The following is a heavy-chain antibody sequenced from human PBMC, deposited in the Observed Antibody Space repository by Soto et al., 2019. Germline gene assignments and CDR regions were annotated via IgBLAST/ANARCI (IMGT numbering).Heavy chain of an antibody. CDR2: IYYSGST. Sequence: TLSLTCTVSGGSISSGGYYWSWIRQHPGKGLEWIGYIYYSGSTYYNPSLKSRVTISVDTSKNQFSLKLSSVTAADTAVYYCARAVRLGELSLFDYWGQGTLVTVSS. V-gene: IGHV4-31*03. CDR3: ARAVRLGELSLFDY. D-gene: IGHD3-16*02. CDR1: GGSISSGGYY. J-gene: IGHJ4*02.